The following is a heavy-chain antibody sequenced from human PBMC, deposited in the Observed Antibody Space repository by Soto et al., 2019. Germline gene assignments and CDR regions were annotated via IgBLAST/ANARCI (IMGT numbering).Heavy chain of an antibody. V-gene: IGHV4-38-2*01. CDR2: INHSVRT. Sequence: KTSETLSLTCDVSGYSISSGYYWGWIGQPPGKGLEWIASINHSVRTYYNPSLKSRLTISVDMSKNEVSLRLSSVTAADTPVFYCARLNGGVDYCGQ. CDR3: ARLNGGVDY. J-gene: IGHJ4*02. CDR1: GYSISSGYY. D-gene: IGHD2-8*01.